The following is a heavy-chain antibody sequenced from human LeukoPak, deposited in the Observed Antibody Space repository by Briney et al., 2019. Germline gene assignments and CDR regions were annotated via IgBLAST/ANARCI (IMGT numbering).Heavy chain of an antibody. J-gene: IGHJ6*03. D-gene: IGHD2-21*02. CDR2: ITTSGSIR. CDR1: RFTFSSYE. V-gene: IGHV3-48*03. Sequence: GGSLRLSCAASRFTFSSYEMNWVRQAPGKGLEWVSYITTSGSIRYYADSVKGRFTISRDNAKNSLYLQMNSLRAEDTAVYYCARDPQTVVTATPYYYYMDVWGKGTTVTVSS. CDR3: ARDPQTVVTATPYYYYMDV.